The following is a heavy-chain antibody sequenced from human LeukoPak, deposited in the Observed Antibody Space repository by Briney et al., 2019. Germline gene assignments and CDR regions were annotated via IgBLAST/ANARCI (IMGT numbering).Heavy chain of an antibody. CDR2: INHRGST. CDR3: ARRGYSSGWYYFDY. V-gene: IGHV4-34*01. D-gene: IGHD6-19*01. Sequence: ASETLSLTCAVYGGSFSGYYWSWIRQPPGKGLEWIGEINHRGSTNYNPSLKSRVTISVDRSRNQFSLKVRSVTAADTAVYYCARRGYSSGWYYFDYWGQGTLVTVSS. CDR1: GGSFSGYY. J-gene: IGHJ4*02.